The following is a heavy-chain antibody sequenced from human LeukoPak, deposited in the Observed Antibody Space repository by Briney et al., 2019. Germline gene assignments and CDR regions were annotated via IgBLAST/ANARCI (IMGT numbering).Heavy chain of an antibody. V-gene: IGHV4-4*02. CDR1: GGSISSSNW. D-gene: IGHD7-27*01. Sequence: SETLSLTCAVSGGSISSSNWWSWVSQPPGKGLEWIGEIYHSGSTNYNPSLKSRVTISVDKSKNQFSLKLSSVTAPDTAVYYCARFPDSWGSMGGVAFDIWGQGTMVTVSS. CDR2: IYHSGST. J-gene: IGHJ3*02. CDR3: ARFPDSWGSMGGVAFDI.